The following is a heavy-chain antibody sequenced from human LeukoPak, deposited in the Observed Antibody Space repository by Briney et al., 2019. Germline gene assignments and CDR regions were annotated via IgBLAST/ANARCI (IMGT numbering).Heavy chain of an antibody. CDR3: AKLGDEGYYFDY. V-gene: IGHV3-23*01. CDR1: GFTFSSYS. J-gene: IGHJ4*02. CDR2: ISGSGGST. Sequence: GGTLRLSCVVSGFTFSSYSMSWVRQAPGKGLEWVSAISGSGGSTYYADSVKGRFTISRDNSKNTLYLQMNSLRAEDTAVYYCAKLGDEGYYFDYWGQGTLVTVSS. D-gene: IGHD3-16*01.